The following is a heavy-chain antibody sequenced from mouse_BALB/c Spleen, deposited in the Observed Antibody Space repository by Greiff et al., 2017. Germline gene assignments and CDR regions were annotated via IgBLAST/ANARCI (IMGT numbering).Heavy chain of an antibody. CDR1: EYEFPSHD. CDR2: INSDGGST. V-gene: IGHV5-2*01. D-gene: IGHD2-14*01. CDR3: ARQDWSYSYYRYDVWFAY. Sequence: EVKLMESGGGLVQPGESLKLSCESNEYEFPSHDMSWVRKTPEKRLELVAAINSDGGSTYYPDTMERRFIISRDNTKKTLYLQMSSLRSEDTALYYCARQDWSYSYYRYDVWFAYWGEGTLVTVSA. J-gene: IGHJ3*01.